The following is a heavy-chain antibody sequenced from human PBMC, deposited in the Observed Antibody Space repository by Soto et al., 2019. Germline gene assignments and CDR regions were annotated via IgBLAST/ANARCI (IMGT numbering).Heavy chain of an antibody. CDR3: AGGQWLVPFDY. CDR1: GYTFTSYA. CDR2: INAGNGNT. Sequence: ASVKVSCKASGYTFTSYAMHWGRQAPGQRLEWMGWINAGNGNTKYSQKFQGRVTITRDTSASTAYMELSSLRSEDTAVYYCAGGQWLVPFDYWGQGTLVTVSS. J-gene: IGHJ4*02. D-gene: IGHD6-19*01. V-gene: IGHV1-3*01.